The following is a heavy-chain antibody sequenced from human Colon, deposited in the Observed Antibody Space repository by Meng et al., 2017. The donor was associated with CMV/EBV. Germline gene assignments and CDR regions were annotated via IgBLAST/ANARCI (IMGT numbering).Heavy chain of an antibody. Sequence: ASVKVSCKASGYTFSNSGISWVRQAPGQGLEWMGWISVYNGNTKYAQKLQGRVTMTTDTSTTTAYMELRSLGSGDTALYYCARDRCGSCSAGWWFDPWGQGTLVTVSS. CDR2: ISVYNGNT. V-gene: IGHV1-18*01. CDR3: ARDRCGSCSAGWWFDP. J-gene: IGHJ5*02. D-gene: IGHD2-15*01. CDR1: GYTFSNSG.